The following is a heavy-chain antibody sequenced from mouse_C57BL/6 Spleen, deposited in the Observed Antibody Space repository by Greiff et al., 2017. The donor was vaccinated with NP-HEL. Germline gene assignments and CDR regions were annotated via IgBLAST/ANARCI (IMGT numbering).Heavy chain of an antibody. D-gene: IGHD1-1*01. CDR1: GYTFTSYW. Sequence: QVQLKQPGAELVKPGASVKMSCKASGYTFTSYWITWVKQRPGQGLEWIGDIYPGSGSTNYNEKFKSKATLTVDTSSSTDYMQLSSLTSEDSAVYYCARRGFITTVVYWYFDVWGTGTTVTVSS. J-gene: IGHJ1*03. CDR2: IYPGSGST. V-gene: IGHV1-55*01. CDR3: ARRGFITTVVYWYFDV.